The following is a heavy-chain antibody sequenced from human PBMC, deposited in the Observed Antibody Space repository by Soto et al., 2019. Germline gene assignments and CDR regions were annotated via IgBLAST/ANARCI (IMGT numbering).Heavy chain of an antibody. CDR1: CVSISSYY. J-gene: IGHJ4*02. Sequence: ASETLSLTCTVSCVSISSYYWSWIRQPPGKGLEWIGYIYYSGSTNYNPSLKSRVTISVDTSKNQFSLKLSSVTAADTAVYYCARGLSYGDYVDYWGQGTLVTVSS. V-gene: IGHV4-59*01. CDR2: IYYSGST. D-gene: IGHD4-17*01. CDR3: ARGLSYGDYVDY.